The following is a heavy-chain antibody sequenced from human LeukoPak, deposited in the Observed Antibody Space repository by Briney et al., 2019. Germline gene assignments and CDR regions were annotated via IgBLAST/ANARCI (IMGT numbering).Heavy chain of an antibody. CDR3: VRVGFTTSWSNFDY. Sequence: GASVKVSCKAAGYHFPAYFMHWVRQAPGQGLEWMGRFNPNGGDTNYAQKFQGKVTMASDTSISTAYMELNSLISDDTAVYYCVRVGFTTSWSNFDYWGQGTLVTVSS. J-gene: IGHJ4*02. V-gene: IGHV1-2*06. D-gene: IGHD2-2*01. CDR2: FNPNGGDT. CDR1: GYHFPAYF.